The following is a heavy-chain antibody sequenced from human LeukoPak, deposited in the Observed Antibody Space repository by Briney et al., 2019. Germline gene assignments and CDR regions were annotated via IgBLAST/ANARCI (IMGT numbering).Heavy chain of an antibody. CDR2: MSTDGSLQ. CDR1: GFTFSNYA. D-gene: IGHD6-19*01. CDR3: GRQVAPGQWLVNL. V-gene: IGHV3-30*01. J-gene: IGHJ5*02. Sequence: GGSLKLSCVASGFTFSNYAIHWVRRPPGKGLEWVAVMSTDGSLQYYANSVKGRFTISRDNYKSTLFLQMNSLSAADTAVYYCGRQVAPGQWLVNLWGQGTLVTVSS.